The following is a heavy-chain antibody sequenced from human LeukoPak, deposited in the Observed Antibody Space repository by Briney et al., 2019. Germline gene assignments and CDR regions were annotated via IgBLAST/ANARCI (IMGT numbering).Heavy chain of an antibody. CDR2: FNANSGGT. D-gene: IGHD1-1*01. CDR3: ARDPYAGNYYFDS. V-gene: IGHV1-2*02. CDR1: GYTFTGYH. Sequence: ASVKVSCKSSGYTFTGYHLHWVRQAPAQGLGWMGWFNANSGGTKYAQTFQGRVTMSRDPCIGTDYMELTSLKPDDPAVYYCARDPYAGNYYFDSWGQGTLVTVAS. J-gene: IGHJ4*02.